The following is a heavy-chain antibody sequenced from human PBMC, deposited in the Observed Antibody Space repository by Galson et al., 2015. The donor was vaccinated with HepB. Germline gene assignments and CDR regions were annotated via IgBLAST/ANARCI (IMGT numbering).Heavy chain of an antibody. CDR2: INSDGSST. V-gene: IGHV3-74*01. D-gene: IGHD3-3*01. Sequence: SLRLSCAASGFTFSSYWMHWVRQAPGKGLVWVSRINSDGSSTSYADSVKGRFTISRDNAKNTLYLQMNSLRAEDTAVYYCARGEPIYYDFWSGYADYFDYWGQGTLVTVSS. CDR3: ARGEPIYYDFWSGYADYFDY. CDR1: GFTFSSYW. J-gene: IGHJ4*02.